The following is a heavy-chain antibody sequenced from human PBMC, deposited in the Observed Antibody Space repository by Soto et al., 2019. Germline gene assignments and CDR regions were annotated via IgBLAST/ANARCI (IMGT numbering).Heavy chain of an antibody. CDR3: ARASYSSSPRGWFDP. V-gene: IGHV1-18*01. CDR2: ISAYNGNT. Sequence: QVQLVQSGAEVKKPGASVKVSCKASGYTFTSYGISWVRQAPGQGLDWMGWISAYNGNTNYAQKLQGRVTMTTHTCTSTAHMELRSLRSDDPAVYYCARASYSSSPRGWFDPWGQGTLVTVSS. J-gene: IGHJ5*02. D-gene: IGHD6-6*01. CDR1: GYTFTSYG.